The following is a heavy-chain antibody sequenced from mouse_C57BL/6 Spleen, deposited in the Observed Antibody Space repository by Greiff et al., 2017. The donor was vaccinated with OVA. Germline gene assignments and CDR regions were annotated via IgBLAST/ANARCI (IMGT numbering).Heavy chain of an antibody. CDR1: GYAFSSSW. CDR3: ARDAGGSLCAY. J-gene: IGHJ3*01. Sequence: QVQLQQSGPELVKPGASVKISCKASGYAFSSSWVNWVKQRPGKGLEWIGRIYPGDGDTNYNGKFKGKATLTADKSSSTAYMQLSSLTSEDSAVYFCARDAGGSLCAYWGQGTLVTVSA. V-gene: IGHV1-82*01. CDR2: IYPGDGDT.